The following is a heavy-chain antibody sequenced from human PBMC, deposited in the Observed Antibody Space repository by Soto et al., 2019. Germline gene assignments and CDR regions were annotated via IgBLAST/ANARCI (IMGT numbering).Heavy chain of an antibody. CDR2: IASSTGTI. CDR3: VRRRDYLDV. V-gene: IGHV3-11*01. J-gene: IGHJ6*03. CDR1: GFSFSDYY. Sequence: QEYLVESGGDLVKPGGSLRLSCAASGFSFSDYYMSWVRQAPGKGLEWILYIASSTGTIYYADSVKGRFTISSDSANNSLYLQMKSLRVDDTAVYYCVRRRDYLDVWGKGTTVTVSS.